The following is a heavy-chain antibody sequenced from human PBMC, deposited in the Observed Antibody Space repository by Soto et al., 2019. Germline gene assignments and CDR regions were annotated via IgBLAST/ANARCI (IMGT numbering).Heavy chain of an antibody. J-gene: IGHJ6*03. CDR3: ARARIEAAGMRNYYYYYMDV. D-gene: IGHD6-13*01. V-gene: IGHV3-11*01. CDR1: GFTFSDYY. Sequence: GGFLRLSCAAAGFTFSDYYMSWIRQAPGKGLEWASYISSSGSTIYYADSVKGRFTISRDNAKNSLYLQMNSLRAEDTAVYYCARARIEAAGMRNYYYYYMDVWGKGTTVTVSS. CDR2: ISSSGSTI.